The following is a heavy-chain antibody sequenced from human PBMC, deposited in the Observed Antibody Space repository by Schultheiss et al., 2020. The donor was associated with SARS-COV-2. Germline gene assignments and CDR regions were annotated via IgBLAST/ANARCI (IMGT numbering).Heavy chain of an antibody. CDR1: GGSFSGYY. V-gene: IGHV4-59*10. CDR2: IYTSGST. CDR3: ARNRPPHY. J-gene: IGHJ4*02. Sequence: SETLSLTCAVYGGSFSGYYWSWIRQPAGKGLEWIGRIYTSGSTNYNPSLKSRVTISVDTSKNQFSLKLSSVTAADTAVYYCARNRPPHYWGQGTLVTVSS.